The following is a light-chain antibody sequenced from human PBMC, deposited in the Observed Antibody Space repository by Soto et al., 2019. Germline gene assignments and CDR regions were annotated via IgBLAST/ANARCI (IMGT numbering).Light chain of an antibody. V-gene: IGKV3-20*01. Sequence: EIVMTQSPATLSLSPGERATLSCRASQSVGKYLVWYQQKPGQAPRLLIYDASNRATGIPARFSGSGSGTDFTLTISRLEPEDFAVYYCQQYGSSPPTWTFGQGTKVDI. CDR3: QQYGSSPPTWT. CDR2: DAS. CDR1: QSVGKY. J-gene: IGKJ1*01.